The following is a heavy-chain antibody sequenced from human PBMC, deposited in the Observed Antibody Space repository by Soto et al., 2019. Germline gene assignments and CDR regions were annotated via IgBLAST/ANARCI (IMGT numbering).Heavy chain of an antibody. CDR2: ISGSGGST. CDR3: AKEVEGLAGYESYIDY. CDR1: GFTFSSYA. J-gene: IGHJ4*02. Sequence: GGSLRLSCAASGFTFSSYAMSWVRQAPGKGLEWVSAISGSGGSTYYADSVKGRFTISRDNSKNTLYLQMNSLRAEDTAVYYCAKEVEGLAGYESYIDYWGQGTLVTVSS. V-gene: IGHV3-23*01. D-gene: IGHD3-9*01.